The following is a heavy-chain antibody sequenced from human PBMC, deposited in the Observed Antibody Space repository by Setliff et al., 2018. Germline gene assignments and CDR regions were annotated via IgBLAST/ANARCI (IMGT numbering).Heavy chain of an antibody. CDR1: GFSISSGYY. V-gene: IGHV4-38-2*01. Sequence: SETLSLTCAVSGFSISSGYYWGWIRQPPGKGLEWIVNIHHSGKAYYNPSLKSRVTVIVDTSKNQFSLRLSSVTAAGTATYYCAKGGGHYHAANWGQGTLVTVSS. CDR3: AKGGGHYHAAN. CDR2: IHHSGKA. J-gene: IGHJ4*02. D-gene: IGHD2-15*01.